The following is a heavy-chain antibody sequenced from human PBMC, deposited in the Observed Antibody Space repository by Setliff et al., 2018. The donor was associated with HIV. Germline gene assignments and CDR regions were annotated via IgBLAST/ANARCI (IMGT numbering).Heavy chain of an antibody. V-gene: IGHV4-34*01. D-gene: IGHD6-6*01. CDR1: GGSFSGYY. Sequence: SETLSLTCAVYGGSFSGYYWSWIRQPPGKGLEWIGEINHSGSTNYNPSLRSRVAISVDTSENQFSVKLSSVTAADTAVYYCASGRHSSSSSPFAIDFWGQGMLVTVSS. CDR2: INHSGST. CDR3: ASGRHSSSSSPFAIDF. J-gene: IGHJ4*02.